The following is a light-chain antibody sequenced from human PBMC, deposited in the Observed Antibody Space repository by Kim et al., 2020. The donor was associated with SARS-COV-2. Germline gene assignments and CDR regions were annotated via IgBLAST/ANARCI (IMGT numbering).Light chain of an antibody. V-gene: IGLV3-21*04. CDR2: YDG. CDR3: QVWDSSSDHRVV. J-gene: IGLJ2*01. CDR1: SIGSKS. Sequence: SYELTQPPSVSVAPGKTARVSCGGNSIGSKSVHWYQQKSGQAPVLVIYYDGDWPSGIPERFSGSNAGNTATLTISRVGAGDEADYYCQVWDSSSDHRVVFGGGTQLTVL.